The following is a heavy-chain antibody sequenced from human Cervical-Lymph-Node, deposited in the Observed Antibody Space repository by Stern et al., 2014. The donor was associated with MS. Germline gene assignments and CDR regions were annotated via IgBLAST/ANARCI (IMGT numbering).Heavy chain of an antibody. CDR3: ARDSAGFVVVITPNPPDY. CDR2: ISAYNGNT. CDR1: GYTFTSYG. J-gene: IGHJ4*02. Sequence: VQLVESGAEVKKPGASVKVSCKASGYTFTSYGISWVRQAPGQGLEWMGWISAYNGNTNYAQKLQGRVTMTTDTSTSTAYMELRSLRSDDTAVYYCARDSAGFVVVITPNPPDYWGQGTLVTVSS. D-gene: IGHD3-22*01. V-gene: IGHV1-18*01.